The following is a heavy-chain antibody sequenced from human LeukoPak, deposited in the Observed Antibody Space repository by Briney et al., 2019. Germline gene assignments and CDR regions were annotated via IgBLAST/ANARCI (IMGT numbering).Heavy chain of an antibody. D-gene: IGHD3-3*01. J-gene: IGHJ4*02. CDR1: GFTFSNYW. V-gene: IGHV3-7*01. CDR2: IKQDGSEK. Sequence: GGSLRLSCAASGFTFSNYWMSWVRQAPGKGLEWVANIKQDGSEKYYVDFVKGRFTISRDNAKNSLYLQMNSLRAEDTAVYYCARDPTIFGVVIVPDYWGQGTLVTVSS. CDR3: ARDPTIFGVVIVPDY.